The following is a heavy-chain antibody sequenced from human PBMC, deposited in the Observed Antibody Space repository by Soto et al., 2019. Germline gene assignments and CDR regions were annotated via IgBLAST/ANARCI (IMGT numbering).Heavy chain of an antibody. J-gene: IGHJ4*02. CDR3: ARDTGATTDY. Sequence: SETLSLTCTVSGGSLSSFYWSWIRQPPGKGLEWIGYIYYSGSTNYNPSLKSRVTISLDTSKNQVSLKLGSVTAADTAVYYCARDTGATTDYWGQGTLVTVSS. CDR2: IYYSGST. CDR1: GGSLSSFY. D-gene: IGHD1-26*01. V-gene: IGHV4-59*01.